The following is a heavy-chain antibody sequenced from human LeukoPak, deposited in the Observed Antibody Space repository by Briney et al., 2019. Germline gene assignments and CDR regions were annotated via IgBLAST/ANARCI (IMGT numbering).Heavy chain of an antibody. D-gene: IGHD6-13*01. J-gene: IGHJ4*02. CDR1: GYTFTSYY. V-gene: IGHV1-46*01. CDR3: ARTFIPYSSSWPPDY. CDR2: INPSGGST. Sequence: GASVKVSCKASGYTFTSYYMHWVRQAPGQGLEWMGIINPSGGSTSYAQKFQGRVTMTRDTSTSTVYMELSSLRSEDTAVYYCARTFIPYSSSWPPDYWGQGTLVTVSS.